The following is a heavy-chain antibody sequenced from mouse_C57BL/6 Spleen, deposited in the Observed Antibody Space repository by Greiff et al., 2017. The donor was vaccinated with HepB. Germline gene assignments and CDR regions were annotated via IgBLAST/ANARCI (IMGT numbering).Heavy chain of an antibody. Sequence: QVQLQQPGAELVMPGASVKLSCKASGYTFTSYWMHWVKQRPGQGLEWIGEIDPSDSYTNYNQKFKGKSTLTVDKSSSTAYMQLSSLTSEDSAVYYCARRQYGSSYVDFDVWGTGTTVTVSS. J-gene: IGHJ1*03. CDR2: IDPSDSYT. CDR3: ARRQYGSSYVDFDV. D-gene: IGHD1-1*01. V-gene: IGHV1-69*01. CDR1: GYTFTSYW.